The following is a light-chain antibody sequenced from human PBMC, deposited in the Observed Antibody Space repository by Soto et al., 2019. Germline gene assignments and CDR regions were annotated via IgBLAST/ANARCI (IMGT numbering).Light chain of an antibody. V-gene: IGKV3-15*01. Sequence: EILMTQSPVTLSVSPGERATLSCRASQSLSSNLAWYQQKPGQAPRLLIYGASTRATGIPARFSGSGSETDFTLTISSLQSEDFAVYYCQQYNYWPSFGQGTKVDIK. CDR3: QQYNYWPS. J-gene: IGKJ1*01. CDR1: QSLSSN. CDR2: GAS.